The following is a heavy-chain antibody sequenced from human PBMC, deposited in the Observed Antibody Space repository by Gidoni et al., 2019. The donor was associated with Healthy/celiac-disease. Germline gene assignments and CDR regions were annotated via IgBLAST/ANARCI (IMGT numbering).Heavy chain of an antibody. J-gene: IGHJ6*02. CDR2: IWYDVRNT. CDR3: ARGTGGYWFALYYGMDV. Sequence: QVQMVEAGGGVVKRGRSLRLSCAASGFTISSYGMHCVRSAPGNGLELVSVIWYDVRNTHYAASVQSPFTISRDNSSNTLDLQLNRLRAEDTAVYYCARGTGGYWFALYYGMDVWGQGTTVTVSS. D-gene: IGHD3-10*01. V-gene: IGHV3-33*01. CDR1: GFTISSYG.